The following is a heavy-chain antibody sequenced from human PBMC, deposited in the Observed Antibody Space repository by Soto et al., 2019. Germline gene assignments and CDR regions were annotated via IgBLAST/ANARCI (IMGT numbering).Heavy chain of an antibody. V-gene: IGHV3-53*01. CDR1: GFTVSSNY. CDR2: IYSGGST. D-gene: IGHD6-19*01. CDR3: ARASWAVAGAFDY. J-gene: IGHJ4*02. Sequence: EVQLVESGGGLIQPGGSLRLSCAASGFTVSSNYMSWVRQAPGKGLEWVSVIYSGGSTYYADSVKGRFTISRDNSKNTLYLQMNSLRAEDTALYYCARASWAVAGAFDYWCQGTLVTVSS.